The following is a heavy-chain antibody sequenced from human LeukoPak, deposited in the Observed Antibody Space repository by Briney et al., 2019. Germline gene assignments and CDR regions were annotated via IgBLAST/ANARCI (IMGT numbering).Heavy chain of an antibody. J-gene: IGHJ4*02. V-gene: IGHV3-23*01. CDR2: IIPSGHTT. D-gene: IGHD5-24*01. Sequence: PRGTLRLSCAASGFTFSSHGMNWVRQAPGEGLEWVSGIIPSGHTTCYADSVRGRLTISRDNSRNTLYLQMNSLRAEDTAVYYCAKDDRWLQFCCWGQGTLVTVSA. CDR1: GFTFSSHG. CDR3: AKDDRWLQFCC.